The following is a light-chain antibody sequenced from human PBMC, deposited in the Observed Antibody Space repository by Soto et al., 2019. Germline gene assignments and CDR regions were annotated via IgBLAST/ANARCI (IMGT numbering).Light chain of an antibody. V-gene: IGKV1-5*03. Sequence: DIQMTQSPSTLSASVGDRVTITCRASQSISNWLARYQQKPGKVPKLLIYKASTLESGVPSRFSGSASGTEFTLTISSLQPDDFATYYCQRYDSFRTFGQGTKVDIK. CDR1: QSISNW. CDR3: QRYDSFRT. CDR2: KAS. J-gene: IGKJ1*01.